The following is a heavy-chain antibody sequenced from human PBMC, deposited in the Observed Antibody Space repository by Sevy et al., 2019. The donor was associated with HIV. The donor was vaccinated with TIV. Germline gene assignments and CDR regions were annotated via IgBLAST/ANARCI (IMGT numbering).Heavy chain of an antibody. J-gene: IGHJ4*02. CDR2: MKEDGSER. CDR3: VREGVGGYSYSLDC. V-gene: IGHV3-7*01. D-gene: IGHD5-18*01. Sequence: GGSLRLSCAASGFTFSSYWMSWVRQAPGKGLEWVATMKEDGSERNYVDSVKGRFTISRDNAKNSLDLQMNSRRAEDTAVYYCVREGVGGYSYSLDCWGQGTLVTVSS. CDR1: GFTFSSYW.